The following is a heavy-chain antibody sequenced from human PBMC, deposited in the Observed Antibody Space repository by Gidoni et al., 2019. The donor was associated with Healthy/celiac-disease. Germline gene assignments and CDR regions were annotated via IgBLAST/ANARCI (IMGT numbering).Heavy chain of an antibody. D-gene: IGHD3-10*01. CDR2: IIPIFGTA. CDR3: ARGDYGSGGGYYGMDV. J-gene: IGHJ6*02. CDR1: GGTFSSYA. V-gene: IGHV1-69*06. Sequence: QVQLVQSGAEVKKPGYSVKVSCKASGGTFSSYAISWVRQAPGQGLEWMGGIIPIFGTANYAQKFQGRVTITADKSTSTAYMELSSLRSEDTAVYYCARGDYGSGGGYYGMDVWGQGTTVTVSS.